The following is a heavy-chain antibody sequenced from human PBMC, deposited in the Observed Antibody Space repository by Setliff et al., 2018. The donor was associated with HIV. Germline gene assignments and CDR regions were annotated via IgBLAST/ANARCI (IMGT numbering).Heavy chain of an antibody. D-gene: IGHD3-22*01. V-gene: IGHV4-39*01. CDR3: ASRVYYYDSSGYFREEGFDP. CDR2: IYHSGST. CDR1: GGSISSSNYY. Sequence: PSETLSLTCTVSGGSISSSNYYWGWIRQPPGKGLEYIGSIYHSGSTYYNPSLKSRVTISVDTSKNQFSLKQNSVTAADTAVYYCASRVYYYDSSGYFREEGFDPWGQGTLVTVSS. J-gene: IGHJ5*02.